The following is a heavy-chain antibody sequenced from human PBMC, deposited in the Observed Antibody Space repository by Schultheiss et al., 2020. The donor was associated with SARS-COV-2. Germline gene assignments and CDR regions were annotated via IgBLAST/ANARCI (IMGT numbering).Heavy chain of an antibody. D-gene: IGHD6-6*01. J-gene: IGHJ6*02. V-gene: IGHV4-61*01. CDR3: ARDLRGSSSMDV. Sequence: SETLSLTCSVSGGSLSRSSYYWGWVRQSPGKGLEWIAYIYYSGSTNYNPSLKSRVTISVDTSNNQFSLKLSSVTAADTAVYYCARDLRGSSSMDVWGQGTTVTVSS. CDR2: IYYSGST. CDR1: GGSLSRSSYY.